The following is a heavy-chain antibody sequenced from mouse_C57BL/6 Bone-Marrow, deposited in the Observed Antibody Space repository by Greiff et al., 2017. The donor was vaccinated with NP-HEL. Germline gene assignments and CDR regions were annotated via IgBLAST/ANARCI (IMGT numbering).Heavy chain of an antibody. Sequence: EVQVVESGEGLVKPGGSLKLSCAASGFTFSSYAMSWVRQTPEKRLEWVAYISSGGDYIYYADTVKGRFTISRDNARNTLYLQMSSLKSEDTAMYYCTRDGGYYVLYWYFDVWGTGTTVTVSS. CDR3: TRDGGYYVLYWYFDV. CDR1: GFTFSSYA. D-gene: IGHD2-3*01. CDR2: ISSGGDYI. V-gene: IGHV5-9-1*02. J-gene: IGHJ1*03.